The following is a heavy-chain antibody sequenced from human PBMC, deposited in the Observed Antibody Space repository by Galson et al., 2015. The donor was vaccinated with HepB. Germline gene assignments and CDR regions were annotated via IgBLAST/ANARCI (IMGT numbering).Heavy chain of an antibody. CDR1: GGTFSSYT. CDR3: ASDPVHWRSGLIDDY. D-gene: IGHD3-10*01. V-gene: IGHV1-69*02. J-gene: IGHJ4*02. CDR2: IIPILGIA. Sequence: SVKVSCKASGGTFSSYTISWVRQAPGQGLEWMGRIIPILGIANYAQKFQGRVTITADKSTSTAYMELSSLRSEDTAVYYCASDPVHWRSGLIDDYWGQGTLVTVSS.